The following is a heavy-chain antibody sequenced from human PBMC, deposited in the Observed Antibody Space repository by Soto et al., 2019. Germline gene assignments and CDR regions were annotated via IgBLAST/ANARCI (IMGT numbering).Heavy chain of an antibody. D-gene: IGHD2-15*01. CDR1: GYTFTGYY. CDR2: INPNSGGT. CDR3: ARGVVVAATNGMDV. V-gene: IGHV1-2*04. J-gene: IGHJ6*02. Sequence: ASVKVSCKASGYTFTGYYMHWVRQAPGQGLEWMGWINPNSGGTNYAQKFQGWVTMTRDTSISTAYMELSRLRSDDTAVYYCARGVVVAATNGMDVWGQGTTVTVSS.